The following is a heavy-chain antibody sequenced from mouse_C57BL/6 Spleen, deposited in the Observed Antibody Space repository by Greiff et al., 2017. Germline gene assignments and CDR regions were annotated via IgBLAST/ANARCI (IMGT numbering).Heavy chain of an antibody. CDR2: IYPGSGST. CDR1: GYTFTSYW. CDR3: ARDDGYPCAMDY. Sequence: QVQLQQPGAELVKPGASVKMSCKASGYTFTSYWITWVKQRPGQGLEWIGDIYPGSGSTNYNEKFKSKATLTVDTSSSTAYMQLSSLTSEDSAVYYCARDDGYPCAMDYWGQGTSVTVSS. V-gene: IGHV1-55*01. J-gene: IGHJ4*01. D-gene: IGHD2-3*01.